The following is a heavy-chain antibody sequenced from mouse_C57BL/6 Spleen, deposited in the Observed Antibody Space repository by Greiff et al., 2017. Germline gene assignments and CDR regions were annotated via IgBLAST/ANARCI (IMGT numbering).Heavy chain of an antibody. V-gene: IGHV1-72*01. J-gene: IGHJ1*03. CDR2: IDPNSGGT. CDR3: ARLDWDDFDV. Sequence: QVQLQQPGAELVKPGASVKLSCKASGYTFTSYWMPWVKQRPGRGLGWIGRIDPNSGGTKYNGKFKGKATLTVDKPSSTAYMQLSSLTSEDSAVYYCARLDWDDFDVWGTGTTVTVSS. D-gene: IGHD4-1*01. CDR1: GYTFTSYW.